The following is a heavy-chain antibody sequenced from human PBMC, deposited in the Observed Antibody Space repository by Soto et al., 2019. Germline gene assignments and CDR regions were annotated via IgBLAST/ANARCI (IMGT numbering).Heavy chain of an antibody. CDR2: ISGYLGNT. J-gene: IGHJ1*01. V-gene: IGHV1-18*01. CDR1: GYTFRSYG. Sequence: GASVKVSCKASGYTFRSYGISWVRQAPGQGLEWMGWISGYLGNTNYSQKFQGKVTMTPDTSTSTAYMELSSLRSEDTAVYYCANGGQPADVVVIAAEYFQHWGQGTQVTVSS. D-gene: IGHD2-21*01. CDR3: ANGGQPADVVVIAAEYFQH.